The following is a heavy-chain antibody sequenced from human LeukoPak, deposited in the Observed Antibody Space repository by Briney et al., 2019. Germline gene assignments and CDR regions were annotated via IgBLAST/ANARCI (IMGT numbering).Heavy chain of an antibody. Sequence: PGGSLRLSCAASGFTFSSYATSWVRQAPGKGLEWVSAISGSGGSTYYADSVKGRFTISRDNSKNTLYLQMNSLRAEDTAVYYCAKDQIGGLRFHYFDYWGQGTLVTVSS. J-gene: IGHJ4*02. CDR1: GFTFSSYA. CDR2: ISGSGGST. CDR3: AKDQIGGLRFHYFDY. D-gene: IGHD5-12*01. V-gene: IGHV3-23*01.